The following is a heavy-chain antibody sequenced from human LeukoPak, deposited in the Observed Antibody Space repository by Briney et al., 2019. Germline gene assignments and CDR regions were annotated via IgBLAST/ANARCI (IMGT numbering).Heavy chain of an antibody. J-gene: IGHJ4*02. V-gene: IGHV3-23*01. CDR2: ISGRGGNT. D-gene: IGHD2-2*01. CDR1: GFTFSSYA. Sequence: GGSLRLSCAASGFTFSSYAMGWVRQAPGKGLEWISAISGRGGNTYYAASVKGRFTFSRDNSKNTLFLQMNSLRAEDTAVYYCAKGPKIPAPTYYFDYWGQGTLVTVSS. CDR3: AKGPKIPAPTYYFDY.